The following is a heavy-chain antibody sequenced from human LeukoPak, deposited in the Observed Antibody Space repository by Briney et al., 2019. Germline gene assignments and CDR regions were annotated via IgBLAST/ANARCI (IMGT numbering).Heavy chain of an antibody. Sequence: SETLSLTCSVSGTSITTDYYWGWLRQPPGKGLEWIGEIYHSGSTNYNPSLKSRVTISVDKSKNQFSLKLSSVTAADTAVYYCARDHCSGGSCYPGWFDPWGQGTLVTVSS. CDR3: ARDHCSGGSCYPGWFDP. J-gene: IGHJ5*02. V-gene: IGHV4-38-2*02. CDR2: IYHSGST. D-gene: IGHD2-15*01. CDR1: GTSITTDYY.